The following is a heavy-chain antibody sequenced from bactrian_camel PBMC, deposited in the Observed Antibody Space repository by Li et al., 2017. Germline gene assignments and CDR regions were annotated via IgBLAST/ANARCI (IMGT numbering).Heavy chain of an antibody. CDR1: GHTYSGYYKDYC. Sequence: VQLVESGGGSVQTGGSLRLSCAPSGHTYSGYYKDYCMVWFRQAPGSEREGVAALDVDGSTAYIDSVKGRFTISRDNAKNTVALQMNSLKAEDTALYYCATRNFVAYMYWGQGTQVTVS. J-gene: IGHJ4*01. CDR3: ATRNFVAYMY. D-gene: IGHD8*01. V-gene: IGHV3S1*01. CDR2: LDVDGSTA.